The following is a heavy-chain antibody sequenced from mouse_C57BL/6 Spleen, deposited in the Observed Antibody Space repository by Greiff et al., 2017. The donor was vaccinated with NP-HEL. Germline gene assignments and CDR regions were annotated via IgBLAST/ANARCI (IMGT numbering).Heavy chain of an antibody. Sequence: EVKLMESGEGLVKPGGSLKLSCAASGFTFSSYAMSWVRQTPEKRLEWVAYISSGGDYIYYADTVKGRFTISRDNARNTLYLQMSSLKSEDTAMYYCTSPYDWDYYAMDYWGQGTSVTVSS. CDR1: GFTFSSYA. J-gene: IGHJ4*01. V-gene: IGHV5-9-1*02. CDR3: TSPYDWDYYAMDY. D-gene: IGHD2-12*01. CDR2: ISSGGDYI.